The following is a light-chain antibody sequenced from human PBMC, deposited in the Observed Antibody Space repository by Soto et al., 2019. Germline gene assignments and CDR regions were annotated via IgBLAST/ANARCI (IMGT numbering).Light chain of an antibody. Sequence: IVLTQSPGTLSLSPGERATLSCRASQSVSSSNLAWYQQKPGQAPRLLIYGASSRAIGIPDRFSGSGSGTVFPLTISRLEPEDFAEYYCQQYGDSPRTFGQGTKVEIK. CDR3: QQYGDSPRT. CDR2: GAS. CDR1: QSVSSSN. V-gene: IGKV3-20*01. J-gene: IGKJ1*01.